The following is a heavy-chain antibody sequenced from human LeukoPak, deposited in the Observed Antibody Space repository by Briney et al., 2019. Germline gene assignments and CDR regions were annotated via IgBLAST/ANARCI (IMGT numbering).Heavy chain of an antibody. J-gene: IGHJ4*02. Sequence: SETLSLTCTVSGGSINTYYGSWIRQAPGKGLEWIGHIYYSGNTNYNPSLNSQVTISVDTSKNQFSLRLSSVTAADTAVYYCARRGDYVGLDYWGQGILVTVSS. V-gene: IGHV4-59*08. CDR1: GGSINTYY. D-gene: IGHD4-17*01. CDR3: ARRGDYVGLDY. CDR2: IYYSGNT.